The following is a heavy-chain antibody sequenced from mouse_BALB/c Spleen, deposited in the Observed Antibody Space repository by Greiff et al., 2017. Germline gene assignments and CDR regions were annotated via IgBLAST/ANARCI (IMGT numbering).Heavy chain of an antibody. CDR1: GFTFSSYA. V-gene: IGHV5-6-5*01. Sequence: EVQRVESGGGLVKPGGSLKLSCAASGFTFSSYAMSWVRQTPEKRLEWVASISSGGSTYYPDSVKGRFTISRDNARNILYLQMSSLRSEDTAMYYCARGPISPNYFDYWGQGTTLTVSS. D-gene: IGHD6-5*01. CDR2: ISSGGST. J-gene: IGHJ2*01. CDR3: ARGPISPNYFDY.